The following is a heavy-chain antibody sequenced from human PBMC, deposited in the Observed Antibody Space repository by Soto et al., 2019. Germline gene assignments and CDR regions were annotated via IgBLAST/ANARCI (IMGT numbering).Heavy chain of an antibody. CDR3: ATCHERKHALDV. D-gene: IGHD1-1*01. J-gene: IGHJ3*01. V-gene: IGHV3-53*01. CDR2: LYDVDGS. Sequence: DVQLVESGGGLIQPGESLRLSCAAFGLTISGKKYVAWVRQAPGKGLGWVSALYDVDGSFYADSVTGRFTTSSDSSKTTVYMQMNDLKTDDTAVYDWATCHERKHALDVWGDVTKVSISS. CDR1: GLTISGKKY.